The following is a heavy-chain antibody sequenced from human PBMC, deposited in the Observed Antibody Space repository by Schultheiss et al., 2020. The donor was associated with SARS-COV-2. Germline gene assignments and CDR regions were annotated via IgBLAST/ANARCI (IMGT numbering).Heavy chain of an antibody. Sequence: ESLKISCKGSGYSFTNHWIGWVRQTPGKGLEWMGIIYPGDSDTRYSPSFQGQVTISVDKSNTTAYLQWSSLKASGTAVYYCARISYGRSDFDLWGQGTLVTVSS. J-gene: IGHJ4*02. CDR1: GYSFTNHW. CDR3: ARISYGRSDFDL. D-gene: IGHD4-17*01. V-gene: IGHV5-51*01. CDR2: IYPGDSDT.